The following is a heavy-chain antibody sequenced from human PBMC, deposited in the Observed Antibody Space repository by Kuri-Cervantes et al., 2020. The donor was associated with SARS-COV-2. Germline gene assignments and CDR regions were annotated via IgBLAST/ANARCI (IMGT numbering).Heavy chain of an antibody. CDR3: ARTRFGELFRFDY. Sequence: GGSLRLSCTASGFTFGDYAMSWVRQAPGKGLEWVSVIYSGGSTYYADSVKGRFTISRDNSKNTLYLQMNSLRAEDTAVYYCARTRFGELFRFDYWGQGTLVTVSS. V-gene: IGHV3-53*01. J-gene: IGHJ4*02. D-gene: IGHD3-10*02. CDR1: GFTFGDYA. CDR2: IYSGGST.